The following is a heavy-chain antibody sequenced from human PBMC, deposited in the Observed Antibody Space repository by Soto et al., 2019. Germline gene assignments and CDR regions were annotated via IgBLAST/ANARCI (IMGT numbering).Heavy chain of an antibody. CDR3: ARLAAARTGWYVDN. J-gene: IGHJ4*02. D-gene: IGHD6-13*01. CDR2: ITIYNGNT. Sequence: QVQLVQSGAAVTESGASVTVSCKASGYVFTSYGISWVRQAPGQGLEWMGWITIYNGNTNYAQKFQDRVAMTTDTSTSTAYMELRNLPSAATAVYYCARLAAARTGWYVDNWGQGTLVTVSS. CDR1: GYVFTSYG. V-gene: IGHV1-18*04.